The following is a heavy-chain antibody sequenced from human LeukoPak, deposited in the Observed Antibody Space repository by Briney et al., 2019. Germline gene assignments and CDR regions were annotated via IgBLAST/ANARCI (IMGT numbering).Heavy chain of an antibody. CDR2: ISYDGSNK. V-gene: IGHV3-30*18. Sequence: GGSLRLSCATSGFTFSSYGMHWVRQAPGKGLEWVEVISYDGSNKYYADSVKGRFTISRDNSKNTLYLQMNSLRAEDTAVYYCAKEESPMVRGVIPYYFDYWGQGTLVTVSS. CDR3: AKEESPMVRGVIPYYFDY. D-gene: IGHD3-10*01. J-gene: IGHJ4*02. CDR1: GFTFSSYG.